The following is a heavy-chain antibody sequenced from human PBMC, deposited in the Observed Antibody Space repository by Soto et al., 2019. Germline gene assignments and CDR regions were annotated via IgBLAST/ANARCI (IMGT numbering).Heavy chain of an antibody. CDR3: AKGGDGYNPDPIDY. J-gene: IGHJ4*02. D-gene: IGHD5-12*01. V-gene: IGHV3-30*18. Sequence: XGSLRLSCAASGFTFSSYGMHWVRQAPGKGLEWVAVISYDGSNKYYADSVKGRFTISRDNSKNTLYLQMNSLRAEDTAVYYCAKGGDGYNPDPIDYWGQGTLVTVS. CDR2: ISYDGSNK. CDR1: GFTFSSYG.